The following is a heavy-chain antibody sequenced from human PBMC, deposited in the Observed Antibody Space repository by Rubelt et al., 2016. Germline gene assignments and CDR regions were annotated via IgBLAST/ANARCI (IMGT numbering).Heavy chain of an antibody. D-gene: IGHD4-17*01. Sequence: QVQLQESGPGLVKPSETLSLTCTVSGYSISSGYYWGWIRQPPGKGLEWIGSIYYSGSTYYNPSLKSRVTISVDTSKNQFSLKLSSVTAADTAVYYCARHTVTTGSFDYWGQGTLVTVSS. CDR1: GYSISSGYY. V-gene: IGHV4-38-2*02. CDR3: ARHTVTTGSFDY. J-gene: IGHJ4*02. CDR2: IYYSGST.